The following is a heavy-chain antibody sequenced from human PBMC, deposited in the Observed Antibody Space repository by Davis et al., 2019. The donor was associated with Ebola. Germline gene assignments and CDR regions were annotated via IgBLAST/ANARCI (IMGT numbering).Heavy chain of an antibody. CDR1: GFTFSDYY. CDR2: ISSSSTI. Sequence: GESLKISCAASGFTFSDYYMNWVRQAPGKGLERVSSISSSSTIYYADSVKGRFTISRDNAKNSLYLQMNSLRAEDTALYYCAKEYSSGWGLDYWGQGTLVTVSS. V-gene: IGHV3-69-1*01. J-gene: IGHJ4*02. CDR3: AKEYSSGWGLDY. D-gene: IGHD6-19*01.